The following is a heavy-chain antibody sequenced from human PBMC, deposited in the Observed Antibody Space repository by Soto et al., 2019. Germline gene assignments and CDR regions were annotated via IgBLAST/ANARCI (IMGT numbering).Heavy chain of an antibody. CDR2: IRSKAYGGTT. J-gene: IGHJ4*02. D-gene: IGHD1-26*01. V-gene: IGHV3-49*03. Sequence: PGGSLRLSCTASGFTFGDYAMSWLRQAPGKGLEWVGFIRSKAYGGTTEYAASVKGRFTISRDDSKSIAYLQMNSLKTEDTAVYYCTRAVGAGPSDYFDYWGQGTMVTVSS. CDR3: TRAVGAGPSDYFDY. CDR1: GFTFGDYA.